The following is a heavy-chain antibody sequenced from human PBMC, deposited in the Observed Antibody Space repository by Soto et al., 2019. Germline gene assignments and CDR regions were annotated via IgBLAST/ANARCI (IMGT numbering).Heavy chain of an antibody. D-gene: IGHD1-26*01. CDR1: GGVFRNYA. J-gene: IGHJ5*01. CDR3: ARDRWGSYSFES. V-gene: IGHV1-69*01. CDR2: IIPVFGTA. Sequence: QVQLVQSGAEVKKPGSSVKVSCKASGGVFRNYAINWVRQAPGQGLEWMGGIIPVFGTADYPQKFQGRVTITADESTPTAYLELTSLKTEDTAVYFCARDRWGSYSFESWGQGTLVTVAS.